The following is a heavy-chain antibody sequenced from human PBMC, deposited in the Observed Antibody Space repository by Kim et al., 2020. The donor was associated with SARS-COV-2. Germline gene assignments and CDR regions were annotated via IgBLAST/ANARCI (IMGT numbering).Heavy chain of an antibody. Sequence: GESLKISCKGSGYSFSSDCIGWVRQMPGKGLEWMGIIYPRDSDTRYSPSFQGQVSISADKSISTAYLQWSSLRASDTAMYYCARHRRSGTYYNYFDSWGQGTLVTVSS. CDR3: ARHRRSGTYYNYFDS. CDR1: GYSFSSDC. V-gene: IGHV5-51*01. J-gene: IGHJ4*02. CDR2: IYPRDSDT. D-gene: IGHD1-26*01.